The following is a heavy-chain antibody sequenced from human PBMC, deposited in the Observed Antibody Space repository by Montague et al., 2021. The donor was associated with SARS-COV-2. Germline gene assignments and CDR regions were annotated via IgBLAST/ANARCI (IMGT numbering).Heavy chain of an antibody. V-gene: IGHV3-48*03. CDR3: AREVPTVVKIDC. CDR1: GFTFSSFE. D-gene: IGHD4-23*01. J-gene: IGHJ4*02. CDR2: ISSSGSPQ. Sequence: SLRLSCAASGFTFSSFEMNWVRQAPGKGLEGVSYISSSGSPQHYADSVRGRFTISRDNAKNSLYLQMNSLRAEDTAIYYCAREVPTVVKIDCWGQGTLVTVSS.